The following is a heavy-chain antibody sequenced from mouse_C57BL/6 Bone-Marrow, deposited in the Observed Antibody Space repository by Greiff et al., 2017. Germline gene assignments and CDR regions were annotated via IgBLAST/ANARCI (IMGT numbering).Heavy chain of an antibody. J-gene: IGHJ3*01. CDR2: IYPGDGDT. V-gene: IGHV1-80*01. Sequence: QVQLQQSGAGLVKPGASVKISCIASGYAFSSYWMNWVKQRPGKGLEWIGQIYPGDGDTNYNGKFKGKATLTADKSYSTAYMQLSSLTSEDTAVYFCARGGYSPWFAYWGQGTLVTVSA. CDR1: GYAFSSYW. D-gene: IGHD2-12*01. CDR3: ARGGYSPWFAY.